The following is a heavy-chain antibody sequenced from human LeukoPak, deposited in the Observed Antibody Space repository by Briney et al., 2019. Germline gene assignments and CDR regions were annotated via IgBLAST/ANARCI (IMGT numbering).Heavy chain of an antibody. CDR3: TTVYDFWSGYSL. D-gene: IGHD3-3*01. J-gene: IGHJ4*02. Sequence: ETLSLTCAVSGGSIISTHWWNWVRQPPGKGLEWVGRIKSKTDGGTTDYAAPVKGRFTISRDDSKNTLYLQMNSLKTEDTAVYYCTTVYDFWSGYSLWGQGTPVTVSS. CDR2: IKSKTDGGTT. CDR1: GGSIISTHW. V-gene: IGHV3-15*07.